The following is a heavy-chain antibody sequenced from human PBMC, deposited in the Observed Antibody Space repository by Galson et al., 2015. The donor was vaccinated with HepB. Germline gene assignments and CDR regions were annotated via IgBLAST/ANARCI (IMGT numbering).Heavy chain of an antibody. CDR1: GYYFPGYW. CDR2: IYPGDSDT. Sequence: QSGAEVKKPGESLKISCKASGYYFPGYWIGWVRQMPGKGLEWMGIIYPGDSDTRYGPSFQGQVTISADKSISTAYVQWRSLTASDTAIYYCARGIAVAGPNNYFDYWGQGALVTVSS. V-gene: IGHV5-51*03. CDR3: ARGIAVAGPNNYFDY. D-gene: IGHD6-19*01. J-gene: IGHJ4*02.